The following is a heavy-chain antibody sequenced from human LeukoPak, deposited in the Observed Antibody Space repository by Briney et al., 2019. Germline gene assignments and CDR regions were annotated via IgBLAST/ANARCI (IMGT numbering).Heavy chain of an antibody. Sequence: GASVKVSCKASGYTFTSYGISWVRQAPGQGLEWMGWISAYNGNTNYAQKLQGRVTMTTDTSTSTAYMELRSLRSDDTAVYYCARGSITTLFYYYYYMDVWGKGTTVTVSS. V-gene: IGHV1-18*01. D-gene: IGHD3-3*01. J-gene: IGHJ6*03. CDR1: GYTFTSYG. CDR2: ISAYNGNT. CDR3: ARGSITTLFYYYYYMDV.